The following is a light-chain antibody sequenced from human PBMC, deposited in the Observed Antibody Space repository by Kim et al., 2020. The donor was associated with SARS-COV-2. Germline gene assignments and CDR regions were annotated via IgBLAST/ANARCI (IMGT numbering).Light chain of an antibody. CDR3: QVWDSGSDHPYV. J-gene: IGLJ1*01. CDR1: ITGSKR. CDR2: YDT. Sequence: PGKTPRSTCGGDITGSKRVLWYQQKPGQAPVLVIYYDTDRPSGIPERFSGSSSGNTATLTISRVDAGDEADYYCQVWDSGSDHPYVFGTGTKVTVL. V-gene: IGLV3-21*04.